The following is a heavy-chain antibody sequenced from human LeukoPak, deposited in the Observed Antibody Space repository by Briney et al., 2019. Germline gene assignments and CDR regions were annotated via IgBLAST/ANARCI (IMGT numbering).Heavy chain of an antibody. CDR1: GGTFISYA. Sequence: ASVKVSFKASGGTFISYAISWVRQAPGQGLEWMGRIIPILGIANYAQKFQGRVTITADKSTSTAYMELSSLRSEDTAVYYCAGGAPGDYDFWSGYSDYWGQGTLVTVSS. CDR2: IIPILGIA. V-gene: IGHV1-69*04. CDR3: AGGAPGDYDFWSGYSDY. J-gene: IGHJ4*02. D-gene: IGHD3-3*01.